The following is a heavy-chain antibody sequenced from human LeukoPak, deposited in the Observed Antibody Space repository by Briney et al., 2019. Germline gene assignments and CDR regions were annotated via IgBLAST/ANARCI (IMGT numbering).Heavy chain of an antibody. V-gene: IGHV4-34*01. CDR1: GGSFSGYY. D-gene: IGHD3-10*01. J-gene: IGHJ5*02. CDR3: ARGLEITMVRGATFDP. Sequence: KPSETLSLTCAVYGGSFSGYYWSWIRQPPGKGLEWIGEINHSGSTNYNPSLKSRVTISVDTSKNQFSLKLSSVTAADTAVYYCARGLEITMVRGATFDPWGQGTLVTVSS. CDR2: INHSGST.